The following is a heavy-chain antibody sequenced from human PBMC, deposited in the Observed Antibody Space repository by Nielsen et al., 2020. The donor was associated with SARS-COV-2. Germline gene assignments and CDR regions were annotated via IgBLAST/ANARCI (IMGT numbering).Heavy chain of an antibody. CDR1: GGSVSSGSYY. D-gene: IGHD4-17*01. CDR3: ARPDYGDYRYWYFDL. CDR2: INHSGST. V-gene: IGHV4-39*07. Sequence: SETLSLTCTVSGGSVSSGSYYWSWIRQPPGKGLEWIGEINHSGSTNYNPSLKSRVTISVDTSKNQFSLKLSSVTAADTAVYYCARPDYGDYRYWYFDLWGRGTLVTVSS. J-gene: IGHJ2*01.